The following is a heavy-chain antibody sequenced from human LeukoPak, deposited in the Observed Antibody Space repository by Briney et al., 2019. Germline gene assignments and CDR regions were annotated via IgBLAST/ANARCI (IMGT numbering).Heavy chain of an antibody. Sequence: PSETLSLTCTVSGYSISSGYYWGWIRHPPGKGLEWIGNIYHSGSIYYNPSLKSRVTISVDTSKNQFSLKLTSVTAADTAVYYCARDLCGGDCYWDYDAFDIWGQGTTVTVSS. CDR2: IYHSGSI. D-gene: IGHD2-21*02. CDR3: ARDLCGGDCYWDYDAFDI. CDR1: GYSISSGYY. J-gene: IGHJ3*02. V-gene: IGHV4-38-2*02.